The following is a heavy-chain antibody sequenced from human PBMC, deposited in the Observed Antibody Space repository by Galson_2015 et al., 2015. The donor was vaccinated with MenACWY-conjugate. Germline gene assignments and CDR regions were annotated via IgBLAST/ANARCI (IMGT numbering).Heavy chain of an antibody. J-gene: IGHJ1*01. Sequence: SETLSLTCAISGDTISTNVWWNWVRQPPGKGLEWIGEIYHAGSTDYNPSLKSRATISVDKSKNQFSLDLSSVTAADTAVHYCARRLRSDCYCFQHWGQGTLVTVSS. CDR3: ARRLRSDCYCFQH. D-gene: IGHD2-21*02. V-gene: IGHV4-4*02. CDR2: IYHAGST. CDR1: GDTISTNVW.